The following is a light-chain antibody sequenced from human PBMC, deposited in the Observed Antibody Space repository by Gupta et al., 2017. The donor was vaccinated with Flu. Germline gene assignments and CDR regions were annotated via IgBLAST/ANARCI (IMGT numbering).Light chain of an antibody. V-gene: IGLV2-14*01. CDR1: RGDIGDYNY. CDR3: SSYATTDTLV. J-gene: IGLJ1*01. Sequence: SITISCTGTRGDIGDYNYVSWYQQSPGKAPKLIIYEVRNRPSRVSSRFSASKSGNTASLTISGLQAEDEADYFCSSYATTDTLVFGTGTTVTV. CDR2: EVR.